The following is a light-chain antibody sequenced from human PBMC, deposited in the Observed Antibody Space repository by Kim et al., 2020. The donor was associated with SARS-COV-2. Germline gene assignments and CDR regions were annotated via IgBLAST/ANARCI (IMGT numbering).Light chain of an antibody. Sequence: GVRVTSSCSGGYSNIGKNLVYWYQQFPGTAPRVLNYRDNRWPSGVHDRFTGSKSGTSASLAISGLRSEGEADYYCAAWDDSLSGWVFGGGTKLTVL. CDR3: AAWDDSLSGWV. V-gene: IGLV1-47*01. CDR1: YSNIGKNL. J-gene: IGLJ3*02. CDR2: RDN.